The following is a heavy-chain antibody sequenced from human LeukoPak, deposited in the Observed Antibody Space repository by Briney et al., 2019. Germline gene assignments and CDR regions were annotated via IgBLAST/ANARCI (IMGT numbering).Heavy chain of an antibody. CDR2: IYCSGST. CDR1: GGSISSGDYY. Sequence: SETLSLTCTVSGGSISSGDYYWSWIRQPPGKGLERIGYIYCSGSTYYNPSLKSRVTISVDTSKNQFSLKLSSVTAADTAVYYCASGKEQYGDYFDLWGRGTLVTVSS. V-gene: IGHV4-30-4*01. CDR3: ASGKEQYGDYFDL. J-gene: IGHJ2*01. D-gene: IGHD4-17*01.